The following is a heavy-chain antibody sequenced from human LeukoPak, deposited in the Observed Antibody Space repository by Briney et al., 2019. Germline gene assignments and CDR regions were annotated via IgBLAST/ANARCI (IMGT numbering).Heavy chain of an antibody. CDR3: ARLKQQSSTSCLFDY. CDR2: IYPGDSDT. CDR1: GYSFTSYW. J-gene: IGHJ4*02. D-gene: IGHD2-2*01. V-gene: IGHV5-51*01. Sequence: PGESLKISCKGSGYSFTSYWIGWVRQMPGKGLEWMGIIYPGDSDTRYSPSFQGQVTISADKSISTAYLQWSSLKASDTAMYYCARLKQQSSTSCLFDYWGQGTLVTVSS.